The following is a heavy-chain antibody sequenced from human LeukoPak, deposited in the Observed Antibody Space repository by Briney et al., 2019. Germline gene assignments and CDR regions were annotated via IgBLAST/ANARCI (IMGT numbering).Heavy chain of an antibody. D-gene: IGHD4-17*01. CDR2: INPNSGGT. V-gene: IGHV1-2*02. CDR3: SRSSYGDAFDI. CDR1: GYTFTSYD. J-gene: IGHJ3*02. Sequence: ASVKVSCKASGYTFTSYDMHWVRQAPGQGLEWMGWINPNSGGTNYVQNFQGRVTMTRDTSISTAYMDLSRLRSDDTAVYYCSRSSYGDAFDIWGQGTMVTVSS.